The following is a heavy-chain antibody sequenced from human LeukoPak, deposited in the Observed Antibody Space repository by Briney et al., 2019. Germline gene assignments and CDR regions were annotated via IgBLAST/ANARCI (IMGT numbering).Heavy chain of an antibody. D-gene: IGHD3-22*01. CDR2: ISAYNGNT. CDR3: ARDGYYEGSGYGYYYGMDV. J-gene: IGHJ6*02. V-gene: IGHV1-18*01. CDR1: GYTFTSYG. Sequence: ASVKVSCKASGYTFTSYGISWVRQAPGQGLEWMGWISAYNGNTNYAQKLQGRVTMTTDTSTSTAYMELRSLRSDDTAVYYCARDGYYEGSGYGYYYGMDVWGQGTTVTVSS.